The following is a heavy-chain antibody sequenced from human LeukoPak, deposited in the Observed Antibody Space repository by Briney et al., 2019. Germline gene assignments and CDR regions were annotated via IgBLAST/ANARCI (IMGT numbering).Heavy chain of an antibody. D-gene: IGHD1-26*01. CDR2: LGIAGDT. J-gene: IGHJ4*02. CDR3: ARQKQSHGNFDY. Sequence: GGSLRLSCAASGFTFSSYAMHWVRQPIGKGLEWVSALGIAGDTFYPGSVKGRFTISRENAKNSLHLQMNSLRAEDTAMYYCARQKQSHGNFDYWGQGTLVTVSS. CDR1: GFTFSSYA. V-gene: IGHV3-13*01.